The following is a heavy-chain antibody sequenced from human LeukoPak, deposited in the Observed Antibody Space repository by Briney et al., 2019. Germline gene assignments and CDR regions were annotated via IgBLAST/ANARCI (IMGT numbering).Heavy chain of an antibody. CDR1: GYTFTGYY. V-gene: IGHV1-2*04. Sequence: ASVKVSCKASGYTFTGYYMHWVRQAPGQGLEWMGWINPNSGGTNYAQKFQGWVTMTRDTSISTAYMELSRLRSDDTAVYYCAAGYYDSSGSFDYWGRGTLVTVSS. CDR3: AAGYYDSSGSFDY. CDR2: INPNSGGT. D-gene: IGHD3-22*01. J-gene: IGHJ4*02.